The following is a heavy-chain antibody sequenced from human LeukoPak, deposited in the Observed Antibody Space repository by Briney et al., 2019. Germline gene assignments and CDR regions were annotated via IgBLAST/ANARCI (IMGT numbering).Heavy chain of an antibody. D-gene: IGHD6-6*01. CDR3: ATGGGLNSARWDYYYYYMDV. J-gene: IGHJ6*03. Sequence: ASVKVSCKVSGYTLTELSMHWVRQAPGKGLEWMGGFDPEDGETIYAQKFQGRVTMTEDTSTDTAYMELSSLRSEDTAVYYCATGGGLNSARWDYYYYYMDVWGKGTTVTVSS. CDR2: FDPEDGET. CDR1: GYTLTELS. V-gene: IGHV1-24*01.